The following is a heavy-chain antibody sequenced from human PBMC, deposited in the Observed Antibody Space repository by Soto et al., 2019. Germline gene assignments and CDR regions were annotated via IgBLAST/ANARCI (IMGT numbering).Heavy chain of an antibody. CDR1: GYTFTSYG. D-gene: IGHD2-15*01. J-gene: IGHJ4*02. V-gene: IGHV1-18*04. CDR3: ARDIVVVVAAQGNSVGLDY. Sequence: ASVKVSCKASGYTFTSYGISWVRQAPGQGLEWMGWISAYNGNTNYAQKLQGRVTITRDTSANTAYMELSSLRSEDTAVYYCARDIVVVVAAQGNSVGLDYWGQGTLVTVSS. CDR2: ISAYNGNT.